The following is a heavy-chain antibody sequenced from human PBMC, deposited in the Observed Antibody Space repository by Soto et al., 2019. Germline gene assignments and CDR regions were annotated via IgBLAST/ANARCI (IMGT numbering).Heavy chain of an antibody. J-gene: IGHJ5*02. V-gene: IGHV4-30-2*06. CDR2: IYHSGSS. CDR3: ARYYGPKPWFDP. D-gene: IGHD3-16*01. Sequence: SETLSLTCAVSGGSITSGGYSWSWIRQSPGKGLEWIGYIYHSGSSYYNPSLKSRVSMSVDTVKNQFSLTLTSVTAADTAVYYCARYYGPKPWFDPWGQGTLVTVSS. CDR1: GGSITSGGYS.